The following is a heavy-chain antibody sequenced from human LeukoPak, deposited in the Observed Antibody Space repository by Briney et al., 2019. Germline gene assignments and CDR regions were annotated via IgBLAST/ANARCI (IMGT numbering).Heavy chain of an antibody. Sequence: ASVKVSCKASGYTFTAYYMHWVRQAPGQGLEWMGWINPNSGGTNYAQKFQGRVTMTRDTSISTAYMELSRLRSDDTAVYYCARDNYDSSGFGAFDIWGQGTMVTVSS. CDR2: INPNSGGT. V-gene: IGHV1-2*02. CDR1: GYTFTAYY. D-gene: IGHD3-22*01. CDR3: ARDNYDSSGFGAFDI. J-gene: IGHJ3*02.